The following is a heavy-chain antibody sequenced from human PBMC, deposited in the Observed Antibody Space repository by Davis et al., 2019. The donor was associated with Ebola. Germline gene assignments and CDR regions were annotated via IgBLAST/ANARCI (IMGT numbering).Heavy chain of an antibody. CDR3: ARRYCRGGECFSRGSGAAFDH. CDR1: RGSIRSTSYY. CDR2: IYYNGAT. J-gene: IGHJ4*02. D-gene: IGHD2-15*01. V-gene: IGHV4-39*01. Sequence: SETLSLTCTVSRGSIRSTSYYWGWIRQSPGRGLEWIGSIYYNGATYYNPSLMSRVTTSVDTSKNQISLELSSVTAADTAMYYCARRYCRGGECFSRGSGAAFDHWGQGTLVIVSS.